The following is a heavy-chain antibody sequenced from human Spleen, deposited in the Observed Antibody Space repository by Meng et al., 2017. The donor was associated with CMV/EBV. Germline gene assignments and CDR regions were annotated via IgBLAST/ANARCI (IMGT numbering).Heavy chain of an antibody. J-gene: IGHJ4*02. CDR3: ARALTSRYYFDY. CDR2: ISYDGADK. D-gene: IGHD2-2*01. V-gene: IGHV3-30*04. Sequence: CAGSGFTFNNDAMHWVRQAPGKGLQWVAVISYDGADKYYADSVKGRFTISRDNSKNTLYLQMNSLRVEDTAVYYCARALTSRYYFDYWGQGTLVTVSS. CDR1: GFTFNNDA.